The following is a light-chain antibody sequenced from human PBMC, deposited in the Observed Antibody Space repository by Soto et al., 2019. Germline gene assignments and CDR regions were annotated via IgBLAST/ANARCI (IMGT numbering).Light chain of an antibody. CDR3: QQFGSSPGFT. CDR1: QSISSY. J-gene: IGKJ3*01. V-gene: IGKV1-39*01. CDR2: AAS. Sequence: DIQMTQSPSSLSASLGDRVTITCRASQSISSYLNWYQQKSGKAPRLLIYAASSLQSGVPSRFSGSGSGTDFTLTISRLEPEDFAVYYCQQFGSSPGFTFGPGTIVDIK.